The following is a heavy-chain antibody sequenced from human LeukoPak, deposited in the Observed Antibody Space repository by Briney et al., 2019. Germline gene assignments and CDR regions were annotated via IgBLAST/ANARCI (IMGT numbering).Heavy chain of an antibody. D-gene: IGHD3-10*01. V-gene: IGHV3-30*02. Sequence: GGSLRLSCAASGFTFSSYGMHWVRQAPGKGLEWVAFIRYDGSNKYYADSVKGRFTISRDNSKNTLYLQMNSLRAEDTAVYYCENDLVFGESTETFDYWGQGTLVTVSS. J-gene: IGHJ4*02. CDR2: IRYDGSNK. CDR1: GFTFSSYG. CDR3: ENDLVFGESTETFDY.